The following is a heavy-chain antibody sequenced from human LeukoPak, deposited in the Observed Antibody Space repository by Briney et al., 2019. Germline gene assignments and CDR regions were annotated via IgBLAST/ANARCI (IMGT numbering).Heavy chain of an antibody. CDR1: GFTFSSYA. D-gene: IGHD3-22*01. V-gene: IGHV3-23*01. Sequence: GGSLRLSCAASGFTFSSYAMSWVRQAPGKGLEWVSAISGGGGSTYYADSVKGRFTISRDNSKNTLYLQMNSLRAEDTAVYYCAKDLGTYYYDSSGYYDSTGYWGQGTLVTVSS. J-gene: IGHJ4*02. CDR2: ISGGGGST. CDR3: AKDLGTYYYDSSGYYDSTGY.